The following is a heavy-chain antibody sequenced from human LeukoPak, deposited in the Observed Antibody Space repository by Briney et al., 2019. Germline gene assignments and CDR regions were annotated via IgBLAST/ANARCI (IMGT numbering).Heavy chain of an antibody. CDR2: IIPIFGTA. V-gene: IGHV1-69*13. D-gene: IGHD3-22*01. J-gene: IGHJ5*02. CDR1: GGTFSSYA. Sequence: SVKVSCKASGGTFSSYAISWVRQAPGQGLEWMGGIIPIFGTANYAQKFQGRVTITADESTSTAYMELSSLEASDTAMYYCARCGYDSSGYYWFDPWGQGTLVTVSS. CDR3: ARCGYDSSGYYWFDP.